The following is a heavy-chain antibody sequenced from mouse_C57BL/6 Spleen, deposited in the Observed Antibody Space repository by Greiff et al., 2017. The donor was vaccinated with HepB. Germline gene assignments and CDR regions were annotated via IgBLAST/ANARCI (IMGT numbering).Heavy chain of an antibody. Sequence: VQLQQSGAELARPGASVKMSCKASGYTFTSYTMHWVKQRPGQGLEWIGYINPSSGYTKYNQKFKDKATLTADKSSSTAYMQLSSLTSEDSAVYYCARGGITTVVGYFDYWGQGTTLTVSS. D-gene: IGHD1-1*01. CDR2: INPSSGYT. J-gene: IGHJ2*01. V-gene: IGHV1-4*01. CDR1: GYTFTSYT. CDR3: ARGGITTVVGYFDY.